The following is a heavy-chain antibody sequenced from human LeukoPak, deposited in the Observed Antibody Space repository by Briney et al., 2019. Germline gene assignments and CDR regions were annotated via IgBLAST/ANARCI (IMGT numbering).Heavy chain of an antibody. CDR1: GFTFSSHS. Sequence: PGGSLRLSCAASGFTFSSHSINWVRQAPGKGLEWVSYISSSTSTIYYADSVEGRFTVSRDNAKNSLYLQMNSLRDEDTAVYYCARTGTETTQLHFDYWGQGTLVTVSS. CDR3: ARTGTETTQLHFDY. CDR2: ISSSTSTI. D-gene: IGHD1-1*01. J-gene: IGHJ4*02. V-gene: IGHV3-48*02.